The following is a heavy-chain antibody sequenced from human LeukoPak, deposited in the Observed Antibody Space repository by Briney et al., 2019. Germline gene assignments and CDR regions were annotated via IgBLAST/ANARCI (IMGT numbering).Heavy chain of an antibody. D-gene: IGHD3-22*01. Sequence: SVKVSCKASGGTFSSYAISWVPQAPGQRLEWMGGIIPTFGTANYAQKFQGRVTITTDESTSIAYMELSSLRCEDTGVYYCERVGWSSGYYSYFDYWGQGTLVTVSS. CDR2: IIPTFGTA. CDR1: GGTFSSYA. V-gene: IGHV1-69*05. J-gene: IGHJ4*02. CDR3: ERVGWSSGYYSYFDY.